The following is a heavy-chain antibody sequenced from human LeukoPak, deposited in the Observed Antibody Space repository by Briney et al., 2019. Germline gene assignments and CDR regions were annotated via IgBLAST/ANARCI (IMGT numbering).Heavy chain of an antibody. Sequence: ASVKVSCKASGYTFTSYGISWVRQAPGKGLEWMGGFDPEDGETIYAQRFQGRVTMTEDTSTDTAYMELSSLRSEDTAVYYCATTTIYDSSGSGAFDIWGQGTMVTVSS. J-gene: IGHJ3*02. CDR3: ATTTIYDSSGSGAFDI. V-gene: IGHV1-24*01. CDR2: FDPEDGET. D-gene: IGHD3-22*01. CDR1: GYTFTSYG.